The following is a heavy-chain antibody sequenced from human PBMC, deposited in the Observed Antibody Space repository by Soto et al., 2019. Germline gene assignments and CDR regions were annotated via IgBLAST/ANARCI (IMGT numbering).Heavy chain of an antibody. J-gene: IGHJ1*01. V-gene: IGHV3-48*02. D-gene: IGHD3-10*02. Sequence: EVQLVESGGGLVQPGGSLRLSCAASGFTFSSYSMNWVRQAPGKGLEWVSYISSSSSTIYYADSVKGRFTISRDNAKNALDLQVNTVRDDDTAVSYCASDVRLVEEEYFQHWGQGSLVTVSS. CDR1: GFTFSSYS. CDR2: ISSSSSTI. CDR3: ASDVRLVEEEYFQH.